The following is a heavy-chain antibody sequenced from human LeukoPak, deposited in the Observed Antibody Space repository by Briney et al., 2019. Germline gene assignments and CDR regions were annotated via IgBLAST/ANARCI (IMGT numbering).Heavy chain of an antibody. Sequence: AASVKVSCKASGGTFSSYAISWVRQAPGQGLEWMGRIIPIFGTANYAQKFQGRVTITADKSTSTAYMELSSLRSEDTAVYYCARDLDYDGKSGSYYMDVWGKGTTVTVSS. CDR3: ARDLDYDGKSGSYYMDV. CDR1: GGTFSSYA. CDR2: IIPIFGTA. V-gene: IGHV1-69*06. D-gene: IGHD4-23*01. J-gene: IGHJ6*03.